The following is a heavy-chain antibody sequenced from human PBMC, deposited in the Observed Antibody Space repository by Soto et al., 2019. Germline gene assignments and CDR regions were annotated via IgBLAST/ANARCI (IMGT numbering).Heavy chain of an antibody. D-gene: IGHD2-15*01. CDR3: ARVMEFSGGSCYSRGVDDY. Sequence: ASVKVSCKASGYTFTSYGISWVRQAPGQGLEWMGWISAYNGNTNYAQKLQGRVTMTTDTSTSTAYMELRSLRSDDTAVYYCARVMEFSGGSCYSRGVDDYRGQGTLVTVSS. CDR1: GYTFTSYG. CDR2: ISAYNGNT. V-gene: IGHV1-18*01. J-gene: IGHJ4*02.